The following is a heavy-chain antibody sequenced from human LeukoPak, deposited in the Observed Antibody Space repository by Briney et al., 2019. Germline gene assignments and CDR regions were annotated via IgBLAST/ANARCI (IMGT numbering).Heavy chain of an antibody. D-gene: IGHD4-17*01. V-gene: IGHV4-31*02. Sequence: IYYSGTAYYNPSLKSRITISVDTSKNQFSLRLSSVTAADTAVYYCARGPRQYGDYHVDSWGQGTLVTVSS. CDR3: ARGPRQYGDYHVDS. CDR2: IYYSGTA. J-gene: IGHJ4*02.